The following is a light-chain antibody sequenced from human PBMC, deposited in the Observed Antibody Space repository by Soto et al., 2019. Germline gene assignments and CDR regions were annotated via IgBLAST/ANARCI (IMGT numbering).Light chain of an antibody. J-gene: IGKJ3*01. CDR3: QEYYSPPFT. CDR2: GAS. CDR1: QGISSS. V-gene: IGKV1-27*01. Sequence: DIQMTQSPSSLSASVGDTVTITCRASQGISSSLAWYQQKAGKVPDLLIYGASTLQSGVPSHFSGSGSGTDFTLTIRSLQPEDVATYYCQEYYSPPFTFGPGTKVEMK.